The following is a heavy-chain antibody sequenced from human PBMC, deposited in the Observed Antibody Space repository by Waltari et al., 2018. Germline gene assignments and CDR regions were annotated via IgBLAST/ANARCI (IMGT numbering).Heavy chain of an antibody. CDR2: INHKASP. CDR3: ARGWLQVAPPYYYYMDV. V-gene: IGHV4-34*01. J-gene: IGHJ6*03. D-gene: IGHD6-19*01. CDR1: GGSFSGYY. Sequence: QVQLLQWGAGLLKPSETLSLTCAVYGGSFSGYYWSWLRQLPGKGLEWLGEINHKASPDYNPSLKSRATISIETSKNQFSLNLDSVTAADTGVYYCARGWLQVAPPYYYYMDVWDRGTAVTVSS.